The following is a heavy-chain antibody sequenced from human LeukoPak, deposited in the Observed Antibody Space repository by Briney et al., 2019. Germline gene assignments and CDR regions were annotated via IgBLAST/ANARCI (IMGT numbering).Heavy chain of an antibody. V-gene: IGHV1-69*06. CDR2: IIPIFGTA. Sequence: GSSVKVSCKASGGTFSSYAISWVRQAPGQGLEWVAGIIPIFGTANYAQTFKGRVTITADKSTSTAYMELSSLRSEDTAVYYCAVYSSILYYYYGMDVWGKGTTVTVSS. CDR1: GGTFSSYA. CDR3: AVYSSILYYYYGMDV. D-gene: IGHD6-13*01. J-gene: IGHJ6*04.